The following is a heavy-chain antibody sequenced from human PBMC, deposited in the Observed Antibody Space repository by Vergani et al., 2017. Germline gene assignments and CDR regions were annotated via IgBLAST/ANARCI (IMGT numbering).Heavy chain of an antibody. CDR3: ADLYGDDGFSPF. D-gene: IGHD2-21*01. CDR2: INWNGGST. Sequence: EVYLVASGGGVVRPGGSLRLSCAASRFSFEDYGMNWVRQAPGKGLEWVSGINWNGGSTGYADSVKGRFTISRDNAKKSLYLQMNSLRAEDTAFYYCADLYGDDGFSPFWGQGTLVTVSS. CDR1: RFSFEDYG. V-gene: IGHV3-20*04. J-gene: IGHJ4*02.